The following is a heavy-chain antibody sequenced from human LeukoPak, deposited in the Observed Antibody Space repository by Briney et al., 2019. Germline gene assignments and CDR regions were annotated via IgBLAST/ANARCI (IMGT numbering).Heavy chain of an antibody. D-gene: IGHD2-2*02. CDR2: INHSGST. Sequence: SETLSLTCAVYGGSFSGYYWSWIRQPPGEGLEWIGEINHSGSTNYNPSLKSRVTISVDTSKNQFSLKLSSVTAADTAVYYCARGGCSSTSCYRNWFDPWGQGTLVTVSS. CDR1: GGSFSGYY. CDR3: ARGGCSSTSCYRNWFDP. V-gene: IGHV4-34*01. J-gene: IGHJ5*02.